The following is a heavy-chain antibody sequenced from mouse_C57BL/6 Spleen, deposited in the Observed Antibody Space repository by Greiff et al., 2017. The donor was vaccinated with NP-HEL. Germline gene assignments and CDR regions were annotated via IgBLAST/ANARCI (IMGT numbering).Heavy chain of an antibody. Sequence: QVQLQQPGAELVKPGASVKMSCKASGYTFTSYWITWVKQRPGQGLEWIGDIYPGSGSTNYNDKFKSKATLTVDKSSSTAYMQLSSLTSEDSAVYYCAISSRCWYFDVWGTGTTVTVSS. CDR2: IYPGSGST. CDR1: GYTFTSYW. V-gene: IGHV1-55*01. CDR3: AISSRCWYFDV. J-gene: IGHJ1*03. D-gene: IGHD6-1*01.